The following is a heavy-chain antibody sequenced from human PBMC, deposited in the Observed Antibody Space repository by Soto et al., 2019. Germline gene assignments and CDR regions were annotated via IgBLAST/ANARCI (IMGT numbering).Heavy chain of an antibody. V-gene: IGHV1-18*01. CDR1: GYTFSRYG. CDR2: ISGYNGDT. Sequence: QGQLVQSGPEAKKPGASVKVSCKASGYTFSRYGISWVRQAPGQGLEWMGWISGYNGDTKYAQKVQVRVTMIIDTSTYTAYMELRSLTSDDTAIYYCAKNGQPPYYYYGMDVWGQGTTVTVSS. D-gene: IGHD2-8*01. J-gene: IGHJ6*02. CDR3: AKNGQPPYYYYGMDV.